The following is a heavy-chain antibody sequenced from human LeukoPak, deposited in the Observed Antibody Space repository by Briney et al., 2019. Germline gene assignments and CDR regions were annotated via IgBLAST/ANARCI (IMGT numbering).Heavy chain of an antibody. CDR2: ISYDGSSK. V-gene: IGHV3-30-3*01. Sequence: GGSLRLSCEASGLSFSRHAMHWVRQAPGKGLEWVAVISYDGSSKDDAGSVKGRFTISRDNSKNTLYLQMNSLRAEDTAVYYCAKDIRITIFGVVKGGGIFDYWGQGTLVTVSS. D-gene: IGHD3-3*01. J-gene: IGHJ4*02. CDR1: GLSFSRHA. CDR3: AKDIRITIFGVVKGGGIFDY.